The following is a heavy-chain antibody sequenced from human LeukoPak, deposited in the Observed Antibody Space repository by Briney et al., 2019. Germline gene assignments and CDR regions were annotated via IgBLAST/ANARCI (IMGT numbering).Heavy chain of an antibody. D-gene: IGHD3-10*01. CDR3: ARDSTYYYDSGSSGPHYFDN. J-gene: IGHJ4*02. V-gene: IGHV3-30*01. Sequence: GGSLRLSCAASGFTFSNYAMHWVRQAPGKGLEWGSPISSGGTYEYYADSVKGRFTISRDNSKNTLYLQLNSLRAEDTAVYYCARDSTYYYDSGSSGPHYFDNWGQGTLVTVSS. CDR1: GFTFSNYA. CDR2: ISSGGTYE.